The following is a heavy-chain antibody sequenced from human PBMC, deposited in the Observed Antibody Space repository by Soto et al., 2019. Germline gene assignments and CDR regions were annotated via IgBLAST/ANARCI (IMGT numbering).Heavy chain of an antibody. D-gene: IGHD3-22*01. CDR2: IFYSGGT. CDR3: ARQASGYYYGWFDP. Sequence: QLLLQESGPGLVKPSETLSLTCTVSGGSILDSTYYWAWIRQSPGKGLEWIGTIFYSGGTFYTPSLKSRVTVSVDTSNNRFSLKLSSVTAADTAVYYCARQASGYYYGWFDPWGQGTLVTVSS. J-gene: IGHJ5*02. V-gene: IGHV4-39*01. CDR1: GGSILDSTYY.